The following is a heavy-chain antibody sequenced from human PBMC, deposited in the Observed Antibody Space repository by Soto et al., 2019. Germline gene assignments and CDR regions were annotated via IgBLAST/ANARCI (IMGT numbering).Heavy chain of an antibody. CDR1: GDSISSSSSY. V-gene: IGHV4-39*01. CDR3: ARRGFSSGAFDM. Sequence: AKTSETLSLTCTVSGDSISSSSSYWGWIRQPPGKGLEWIANIYYTGSTYYNLSLKSRVTISVDMSKNQFSLKLSSVTAADTAVYYCARRGFSSGAFDMWGQGTMVTV. D-gene: IGHD6-6*01. CDR2: IYYTGST. J-gene: IGHJ3*02.